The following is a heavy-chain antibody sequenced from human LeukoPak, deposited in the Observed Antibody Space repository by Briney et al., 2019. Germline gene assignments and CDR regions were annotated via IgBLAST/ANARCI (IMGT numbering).Heavy chain of an antibody. Sequence: PGGSLRLSCAASGFTFSSYGLSWVRQAPGKGLEWVSAISGSGGSTYYADSVKGRFTISRDNSKNTLYLQMNSLRAEDTAVYYCAKGFGIAAAGTFGYWGQGTLVTVSS. J-gene: IGHJ4*02. D-gene: IGHD6-13*01. V-gene: IGHV3-23*01. CDR3: AKGFGIAAAGTFGY. CDR1: GFTFSSYG. CDR2: ISGSGGST.